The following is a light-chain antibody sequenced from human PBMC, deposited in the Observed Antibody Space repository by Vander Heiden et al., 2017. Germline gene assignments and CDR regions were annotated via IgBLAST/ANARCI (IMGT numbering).Light chain of an antibody. J-gene: IGKJ2*01. V-gene: IGKV3-15*01. CDR3: QQYDNWPPMYT. Sequence: EVVMTQSPAILSVSPGDPATLSCRASQSVSNNLAWFQQKPGQAPRLLISDASARATGVPARFSGSGSGTEFTLTITSLQSEDLAVYYCQQYDNWPPMYTFGQGTKLEI. CDR2: DAS. CDR1: QSVSNN.